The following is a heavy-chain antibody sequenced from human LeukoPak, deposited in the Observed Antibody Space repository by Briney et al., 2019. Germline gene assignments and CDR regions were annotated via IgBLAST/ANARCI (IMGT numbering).Heavy chain of an antibody. CDR1: GFTFSSYG. V-gene: IGHV3-30*02. CDR2: IRYDGSNK. D-gene: IGHD5-12*01. CDR3: AKDHSGYDQYYFDY. J-gene: IGHJ4*02. Sequence: PGGSLRLSCAASGFTFSSYGMHWVRQAPGKGLEWVAFIRYDGSNKYYADSVKGRFTISRDNSKNTLYLQMNSLRAEDTAVYYCAKDHSGYDQYYFDYWGQGTLVTVSS.